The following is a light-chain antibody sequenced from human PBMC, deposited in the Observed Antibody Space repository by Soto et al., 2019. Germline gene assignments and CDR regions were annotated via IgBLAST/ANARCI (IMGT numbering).Light chain of an antibody. CDR1: QSVSSCY. J-gene: IGKJ2*01. CDR3: QQYGNSPRDT. V-gene: IGKV3-20*01. CDR2: GAS. Sequence: EIVLTQSPGTLSLSPGERATISCRASQSVSSCYLAWYQQKPGQPPRLLIYGASSRATGIPARVSGSGSGRDVILPISRLEHADYAVYYCQQYGNSPRDTFGQGTKLEIK.